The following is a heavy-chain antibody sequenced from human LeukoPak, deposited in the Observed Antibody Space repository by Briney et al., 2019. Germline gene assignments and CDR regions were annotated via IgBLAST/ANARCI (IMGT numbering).Heavy chain of an antibody. J-gene: IGHJ4*02. Sequence: SETLSLTCTVSGVSISSGSYYWSWIRQPAGRGLEWIGRIYTSGSTNYNPSLKSRVTISVDTSKNQFSLKLSSVPAAGTAVYYCARDDYTSINYWGQGTLVTVSS. CDR3: ARDDYTSINY. D-gene: IGHD4-11*01. CDR1: GVSISSGSYY. V-gene: IGHV4-61*02. CDR2: IYTSGST.